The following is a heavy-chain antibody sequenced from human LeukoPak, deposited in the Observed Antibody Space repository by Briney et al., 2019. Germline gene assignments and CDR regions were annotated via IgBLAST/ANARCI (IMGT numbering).Heavy chain of an antibody. Sequence: SETLSLTCTVSGGSISSYYWSWIRQPPGKGLEWIGYIYYSGSTNYNPSLKSRVTTSGDTSKNQFSLKLSSVTAADTAVYYCARQYSNNWYDDRGWFDPWGQGTLVTVSS. CDR2: IYYSGST. D-gene: IGHD6-13*01. CDR3: ARQYSNNWYDDRGWFDP. V-gene: IGHV4-59*08. CDR1: GGSISSYY. J-gene: IGHJ5*02.